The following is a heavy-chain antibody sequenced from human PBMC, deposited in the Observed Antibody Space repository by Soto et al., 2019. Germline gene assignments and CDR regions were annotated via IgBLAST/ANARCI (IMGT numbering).Heavy chain of an antibody. CDR1: GFTFSSYG. CDR2: RWYDGSNK. CDR3: ARDPYCSSTSCQYYFDY. D-gene: IGHD2-2*01. J-gene: IGHJ4*02. V-gene: IGHV3-33*01. Sequence: QVQLVESGGGVVQPGRSLRLSCAASGFTFSSYGMHWVRQAPGKGLEWVAVRWYDGSNKYYADSVKGRFTISRDNSKNTLYLQMNSLSAEDTAVYDWARDPYCSSTSCQYYFDYWGQGTLVTVSS.